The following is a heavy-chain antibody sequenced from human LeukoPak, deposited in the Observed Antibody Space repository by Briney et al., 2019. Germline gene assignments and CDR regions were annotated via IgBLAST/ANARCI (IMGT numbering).Heavy chain of an antibody. V-gene: IGHV4-31*03. CDR3: ARDRGGGGWFDP. J-gene: IGHJ5*02. D-gene: IGHD2-15*01. Sequence: SENLSLTCTVSGGSISSGGYYWSWIRQHPGKGLEWIGYIYYSGSTYYNPSLKSRVTISVDTSKNQFSLKLSSVTAADTAVYYCARDRGGGGWFDPWGQGTLVTVSS. CDR1: GGSISSGGYY. CDR2: IYYSGST.